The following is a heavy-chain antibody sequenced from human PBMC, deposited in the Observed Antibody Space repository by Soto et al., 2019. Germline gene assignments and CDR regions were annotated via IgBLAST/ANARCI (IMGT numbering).Heavy chain of an antibody. V-gene: IGHV4-30-4*01. CDR2: IYYSGSI. Sequence: TLSLTGTVSGDSINSGDFYWSWIRQPPGKGLQFIGYIYYSGSIHYDPSLNGRVTISVDTSKNQFSLKVTSVTAADTAVYYCARRGFWSGFTWGQGTLVTVSS. J-gene: IGHJ5*02. CDR1: GDSINSGDFY. D-gene: IGHD3-3*01. CDR3: ARRGFWSGFT.